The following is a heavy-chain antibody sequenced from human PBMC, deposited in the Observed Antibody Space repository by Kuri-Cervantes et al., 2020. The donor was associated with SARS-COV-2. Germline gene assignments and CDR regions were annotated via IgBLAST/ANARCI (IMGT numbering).Heavy chain of an antibody. CDR1: GGSISSYY. CDR3: ARGPAHDFWSGYRFDY. CDR2: IYHSGST. Sequence: GSLRLSCTVSGGSISSYYWSWTRQPPGKGLEWIGSIYHSGSTYYNPSLKSRVTISVGTSKNQFSLKLSSVTAADTAVYYCARGPAHDFWSGYRFDYWGQGTLVTVSS. J-gene: IGHJ4*02. D-gene: IGHD3-3*01. V-gene: IGHV4-38-2*02.